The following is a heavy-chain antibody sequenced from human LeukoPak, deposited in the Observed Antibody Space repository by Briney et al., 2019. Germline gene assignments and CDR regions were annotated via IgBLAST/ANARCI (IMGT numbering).Heavy chain of an antibody. J-gene: IGHJ4*02. Sequence: GGSLRLSCAASGFTFSSYGMHWVRQAPGKGLEWVAFIRYEGSNKYYADSVKGRFTISRDNSKNTLYLQMNSLRAEDTAVYYCAKDGYLVTTVTTPYYFDYWGQGTLVTVSS. CDR2: IRYEGSNK. V-gene: IGHV3-30*02. D-gene: IGHD4-17*01. CDR1: GFTFSSYG. CDR3: AKDGYLVTTVTTPYYFDY.